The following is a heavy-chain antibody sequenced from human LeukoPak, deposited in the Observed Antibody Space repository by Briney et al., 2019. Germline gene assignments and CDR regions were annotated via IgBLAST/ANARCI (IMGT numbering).Heavy chain of an antibody. CDR2: IYYSGST. CDR3: ARHRPQYCSGGSCYFDP. J-gene: IGHJ5*02. Sequence: PSGTLSLTCTVSGGSISSSSHYWGWIRQPPGKGLEWIGSIYYSGSTYYNPSLKSRVTISVDTSKNQFSLKLSSVTAADTAVYYCARHRPQYCSGGSCYFDPWGQGTLVTVSS. D-gene: IGHD2-15*01. CDR1: GGSISSSSHY. V-gene: IGHV4-39*01.